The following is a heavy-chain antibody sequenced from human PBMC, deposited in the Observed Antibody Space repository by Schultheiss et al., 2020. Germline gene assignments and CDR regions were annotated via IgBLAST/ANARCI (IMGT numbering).Heavy chain of an antibody. CDR3: ARDESATSDSGTSWFDLLDM. V-gene: IGHV3-7*01. Sequence: GESLKISCVASGFSFSTYWMTWVRQAPGKGLEWVANIRQDGGEKNYVDSVKGRFTISRDNAKNTQYLQMNSLRAEDTAVYYCARDESATSDSGTSWFDLLDMWGPGTMVTVSS. CDR1: GFSFSTYW. D-gene: IGHD1-26*01. CDR2: IRQDGGEK. J-gene: IGHJ3*02.